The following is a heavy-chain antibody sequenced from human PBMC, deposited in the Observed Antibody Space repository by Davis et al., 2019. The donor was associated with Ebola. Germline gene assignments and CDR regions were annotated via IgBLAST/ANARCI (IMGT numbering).Heavy chain of an antibody. Sequence: GSMRLSCAVHGGSFSGYYWSRNRKPPWKGLEWIWEINHSGRTNYNPSLKSRVTIPVDTSKNQFSLKLSSVTAADTAVYYCASSLTTVVTLRWTHDAFDIWGQGTMVTVSS. CDR3: ASSLTTVVTLRWTHDAFDI. CDR2: INHSGRT. CDR1: GGSFSGYY. D-gene: IGHD4-23*01. J-gene: IGHJ3*02. V-gene: IGHV4-34*01.